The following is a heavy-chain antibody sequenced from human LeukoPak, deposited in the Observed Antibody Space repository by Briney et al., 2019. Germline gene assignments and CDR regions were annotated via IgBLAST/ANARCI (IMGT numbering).Heavy chain of an antibody. V-gene: IGHV4-34*01. CDR2: INHSGST. D-gene: IGHD4-17*01. CDR3: ARGRRYGDYVGSAWFDP. J-gene: IGHJ5*02. CDR1: GGSFSGYY. Sequence: SETLSLTCAVYGGSFSGYYRSWIRQPPGKGLEWIGEINHSGSTNYNPSLKSRVTISVDTSKNQFSLKLSSVTAADTAVYYCARGRRYGDYVGSAWFDPWGQGTLVTVSS.